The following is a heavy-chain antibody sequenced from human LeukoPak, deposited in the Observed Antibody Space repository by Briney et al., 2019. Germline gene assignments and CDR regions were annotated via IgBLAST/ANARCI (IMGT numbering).Heavy chain of an antibody. J-gene: IGHJ4*02. CDR1: GGSISSYC. V-gene: IGHV4-59*01. CDR3: ARAVADFWSGQYYFDY. CDR2: IYYSGST. Sequence: SETLSLTCTVSGGSISSYCWSWIRQPPGKGLEWIGCIYYSGSTNYNPSLKSRVTISVDTSKNQFSLKPSSVTAADTAVFYCARAVADFWSGQYYFDYWGQGTLVTVSS. D-gene: IGHD3-3*01.